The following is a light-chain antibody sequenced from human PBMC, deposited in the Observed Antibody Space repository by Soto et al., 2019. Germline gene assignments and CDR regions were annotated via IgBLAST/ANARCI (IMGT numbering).Light chain of an antibody. J-gene: IGKJ5*01. CDR2: DAS. V-gene: IGKV3-11*01. CDR1: QRVSSY. Sequence: EIVLTQSPATLYLSPGERATLSCRASQRVSSYLAWYQQKPGQAPRLLIYDASNRATGIPARFSGSGSGTDYTLPISRLEHEDLAVYYCQQRSNWPISFGQGTRLEI. CDR3: QQRSNWPIS.